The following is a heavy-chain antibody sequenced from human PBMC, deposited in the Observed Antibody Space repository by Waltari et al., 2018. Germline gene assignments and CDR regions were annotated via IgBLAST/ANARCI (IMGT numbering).Heavy chain of an antibody. CDR3: ATAYCSGGSCHRYDAFDI. Sequence: EVQLVQSGAEVKKPGESLKSSCKGSGYSFTTYWIGWVRQMPGKGLEWMGIIYPGDSDTRYSPSFQGQVTISADKSISTAYLQWSSLKASDTAMYYCATAYCSGGSCHRYDAFDIWGQGTMVTVSS. V-gene: IGHV5-51*01. CDR2: IYPGDSDT. D-gene: IGHD2-15*01. J-gene: IGHJ3*02. CDR1: GYSFTTYW.